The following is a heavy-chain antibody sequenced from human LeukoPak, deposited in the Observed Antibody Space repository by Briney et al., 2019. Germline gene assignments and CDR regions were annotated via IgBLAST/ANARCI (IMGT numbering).Heavy chain of an antibody. V-gene: IGHV3-23*01. Sequence: PGGSLRLSCAASGFTFSSYAMSWVRQAPGKGLEWVPAISGSGGSTYYADSVKGRFTISRDNSKNTLYLQMNSLRAEDTAVYYCAKMGDGSGTYPPSYYFDYWGQGTLVTVSS. CDR1: GFTFSSYA. D-gene: IGHD3-10*01. CDR3: AKMGDGSGTYPPSYYFDY. J-gene: IGHJ4*02. CDR2: ISGSGGST.